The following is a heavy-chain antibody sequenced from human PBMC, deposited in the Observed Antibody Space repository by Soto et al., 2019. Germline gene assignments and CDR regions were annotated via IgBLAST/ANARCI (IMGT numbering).Heavy chain of an antibody. CDR2: AKNKIGHYMT. V-gene: IGHV3-72*01. CDR1: GFIFSDHF. Sequence: GGSLRLSCAASGFIFSDHFMEWVRQAPGKGLEWVGRAKNKIGHYMTEYAASVKGRFTISRDESNYSLFLQMNSLATEDTAVFYCTSPQRSSRDLHYCWGQGILLTVSS. CDR3: TSPQRSSRDLHYC. D-gene: IGHD6-13*01. J-gene: IGHJ4*02.